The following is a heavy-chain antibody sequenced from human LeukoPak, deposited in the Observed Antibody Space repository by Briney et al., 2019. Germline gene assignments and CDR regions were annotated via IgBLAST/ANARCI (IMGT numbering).Heavy chain of an antibody. V-gene: IGHV3-23*01. CDR3: AKLPFYGPTGHFDY. CDR2: ISGGSSNI. J-gene: IGHJ4*02. Sequence: GGSLRLSCAASGFTFSSFAMSWVRQAPGKGLEWVSAISGGSSNIYSADSVKGRFTISRDNSKNTLHLQMNNLRAEDTAVYYCAKLPFYGPTGHFDYWGQGTLVTVSS. CDR1: GFTFSSFA. D-gene: IGHD1-14*01.